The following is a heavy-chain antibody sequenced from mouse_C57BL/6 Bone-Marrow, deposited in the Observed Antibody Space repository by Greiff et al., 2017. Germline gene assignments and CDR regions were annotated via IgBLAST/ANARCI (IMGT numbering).Heavy chain of an antibody. J-gene: IGHJ2*01. CDR2: IYPRSGNT. CDR3: ARYRLFISTVVAFDC. V-gene: IGHV1-81*01. D-gene: IGHD1-1*01. Sequence: QVQLQQSGAELARPGASVKLSCKASGYTFTSYGISWVKQRTGQGLEWIGEIYPRSGNTYYNEKFKGKATLTADKSSSTAYMELRSLTSEDSAVYFCARYRLFISTVVAFDCWGQGTTLTVSS. CDR1: GYTFTSYG.